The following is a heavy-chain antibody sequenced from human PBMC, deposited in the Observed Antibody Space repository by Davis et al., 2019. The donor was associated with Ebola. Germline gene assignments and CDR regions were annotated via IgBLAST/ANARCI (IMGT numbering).Heavy chain of an antibody. Sequence: SVKVSCKASGGTFSSYAISWVRQAPGQGLEWMGGIIPIFGTANYAQKFQGRVTITADESTSTAYMELSSLRSEDTAVYYCARAPPTVVADYYYYGMDVWGQGTTVTVSS. J-gene: IGHJ6*02. V-gene: IGHV1-69*13. D-gene: IGHD4-23*01. CDR1: GGTFSSYA. CDR2: IIPIFGTA. CDR3: ARAPPTVVADYYYYGMDV.